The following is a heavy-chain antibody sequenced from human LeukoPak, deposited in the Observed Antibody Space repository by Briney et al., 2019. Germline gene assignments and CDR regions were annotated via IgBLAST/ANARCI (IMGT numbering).Heavy chain of an antibody. CDR1: GGSISSSSYY. J-gene: IGHJ4*02. Sequence: KPSETLSLTXTVSGGSISSSSYYWGWIRQPPGKGLEWIGSIYYSGSTYYNPSLKSRVTISVDTSKNQFSLKLSSVTAADTAVYYCARQAITMVRGATPPFDYWGQGTLVTVSS. CDR2: IYYSGST. V-gene: IGHV4-39*01. CDR3: ARQAITMVRGATPPFDY. D-gene: IGHD3-10*01.